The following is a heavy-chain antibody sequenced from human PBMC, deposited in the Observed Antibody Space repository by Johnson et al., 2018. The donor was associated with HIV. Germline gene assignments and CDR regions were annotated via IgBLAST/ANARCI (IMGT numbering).Heavy chain of an antibody. J-gene: IGHJ3*01. V-gene: IGHV3-53*01. CDR2: IYSGGST. CDR1: GFTVSSNY. Sequence: VQLVESGGGLIQPGGSLRLSCAASGFTVSSNYMSWVRQAPGKGLEWVSVIYSGGSTYYADSVKGRFTISRDNSKNTLYLQMNSLRAEETALYYCARVIGYDNNGKAVDVWGQGTMVTVSS. CDR3: ARVIGYDNNGKAVDV. D-gene: IGHD3-22*01.